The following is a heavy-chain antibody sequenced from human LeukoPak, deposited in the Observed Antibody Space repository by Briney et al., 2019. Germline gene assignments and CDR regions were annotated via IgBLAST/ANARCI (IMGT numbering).Heavy chain of an antibody. CDR1: GFTFSSYA. V-gene: IGHV3-7*01. CDR2: IKQDGSQR. CDR3: ARDYGGTSCYYWFDP. Sequence: GGSLRLSCAASGFTFSSYAMSWVRQAPGKGPEWVANIKQDGSQRYYVDSVRGRFTISRDNAKNSLFLQMNGLRAEDTAVYYCARDYGGTSCYYWFDPWGQGTLVTVSS. J-gene: IGHJ5*02. D-gene: IGHD2-2*01.